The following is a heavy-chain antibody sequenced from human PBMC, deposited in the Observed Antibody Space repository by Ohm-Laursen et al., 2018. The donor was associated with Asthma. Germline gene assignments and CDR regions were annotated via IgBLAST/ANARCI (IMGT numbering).Heavy chain of an antibody. J-gene: IGHJ4*02. Sequence: SLRLSCSASGFTFSSFGMHWVRQAPGKGLEWVAALSYDGTNKYYADSVRARFTISRDNSKNTLYLQMNSLRAEDTAVYYCAKDRGNAYYFDYWGQGTLVTVSS. CDR1: GFTFSSFG. V-gene: IGHV3-30*18. CDR3: AKDRGNAYYFDY. CDR2: LSYDGTNK. D-gene: IGHD4-23*01.